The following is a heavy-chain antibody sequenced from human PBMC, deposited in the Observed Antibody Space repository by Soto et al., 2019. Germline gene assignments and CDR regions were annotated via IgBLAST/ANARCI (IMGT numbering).Heavy chain of an antibody. V-gene: IGHV3-30-3*01. Sequence: QVQLVESGGGVVQPGRSLRLSCAASGFTFSIFDMNWVRQAPGKGLEWVGIISYDGSDKSYADFVKGRFTISRDNSKNTLYLQMNSRTTDDTAVYYCARVVVVTAVDAWESLYWGQGTLVTVSS. D-gene: IGHD2-21*02. CDR2: ISYDGSDK. J-gene: IGHJ4*02. CDR3: ARVVVVTAVDAWESLY. CDR1: GFTFSIFD.